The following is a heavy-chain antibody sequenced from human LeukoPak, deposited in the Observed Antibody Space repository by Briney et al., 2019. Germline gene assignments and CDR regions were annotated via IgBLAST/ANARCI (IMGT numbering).Heavy chain of an antibody. V-gene: IGHV1-69*04. CDR1: GSTFSNYG. J-gene: IGHJ6*01. CDR2: IIPILDVA. CDR3: ARDQGVTDPPPYGLDV. Sequence: SVTVSFTSSGSTFSNYGITWVRQAPGPGLEWMGRIIPILDVALYAQKFQGRVTITADKSTSTAYMELSTLRPEDTAVYYCARDQGVTDPPPYGLDVWGQGTTVTVSS. D-gene: IGHD2-21*02.